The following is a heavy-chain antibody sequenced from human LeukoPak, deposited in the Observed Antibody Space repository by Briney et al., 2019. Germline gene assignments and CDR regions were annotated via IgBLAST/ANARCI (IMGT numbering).Heavy chain of an antibody. CDR1: PYSISSGYY. CDR3: ARFAGHLSNEYYFGY. D-gene: IGHD2/OR15-2a*01. CDR2: VYYSGST. J-gene: IGHJ4*02. V-gene: IGHV4-38-2*01. Sequence: SETLSLTCAVSPYSISSGYYWGWIRQPPGKGLEWIGSVYYSGSTYYNPSLKSRVTISVDTSDKQFSLRLTSVTAADTAVYYCARFAGHLSNEYYFGYWGQGTLVTVSS.